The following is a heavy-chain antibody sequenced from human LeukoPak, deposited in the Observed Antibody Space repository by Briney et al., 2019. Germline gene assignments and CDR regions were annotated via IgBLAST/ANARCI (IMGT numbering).Heavy chain of an antibody. CDR3: AKAGRGTAMVPIDY. D-gene: IGHD5-18*01. CDR2: ISGSGGST. CDR1: GFTLSSYA. Sequence: GGSLRLSCAASGFTLSSYAMSWVRLTPGKGLEWVSAISGSGGSTYYADSVKGRFTISRDNSKNTLYLQMNSLRAEDTAVYYCAKAGRGTAMVPIDYWGQGTLVTVSS. V-gene: IGHV3-23*01. J-gene: IGHJ4*02.